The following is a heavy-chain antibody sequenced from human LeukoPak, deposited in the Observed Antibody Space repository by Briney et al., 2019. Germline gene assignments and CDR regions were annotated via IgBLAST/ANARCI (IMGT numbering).Heavy chain of an antibody. D-gene: IGHD3-10*01. V-gene: IGHV5-10-1*01. J-gene: IGHJ4*02. Sequence: KRGESLKISCKGSGYSFTSYWVIWVRQMPGKGLEWMGRIDPSDSYTNYSPSLQGHVTISADKSISAAYLQWSNLKASDTAMYYCARARGDHYSFDYWGQGTLVTVSS. CDR3: ARARGDHYSFDY. CDR2: IDPSDSYT. CDR1: GYSFTSYW.